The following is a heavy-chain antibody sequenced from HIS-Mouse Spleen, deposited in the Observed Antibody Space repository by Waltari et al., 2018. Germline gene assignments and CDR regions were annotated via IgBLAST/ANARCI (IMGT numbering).Heavy chain of an antibody. CDR2: IYYSGST. CDR3: AREIPYSSSWYDWYFDL. CDR1: GGSISSSSYY. D-gene: IGHD6-13*01. Sequence: QLQLQESGPGLVKPSETLSLTCTVSGGSISSSSYYLGWIRQSPGKGLEGIGGIYYSGSTYYNPSLKSRVTISVDTSKNQFSLKLSSVTAADTAVYYCAREIPYSSSWYDWYFDLWGRGTLVTVSS. V-gene: IGHV4-39*07. J-gene: IGHJ2*01.